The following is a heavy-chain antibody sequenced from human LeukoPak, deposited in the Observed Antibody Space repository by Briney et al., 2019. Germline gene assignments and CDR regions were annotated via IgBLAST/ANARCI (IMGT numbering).Heavy chain of an antibody. CDR2: ISGSGGST. V-gene: IGHV3-23*01. Sequence: GGSLRLSCAASGFTFSSYARSWVRQAPGKGLEWVSAISGSGGSTYYADSVKGRFTISRDNSKNTLYLQMNSLRAEDTAVYYCARDSRRYCSSTSCYRGAFDIWGQGTMVTVSS. CDR3: ARDSRRYCSSTSCYRGAFDI. D-gene: IGHD2-2*01. CDR1: GFTFSSYA. J-gene: IGHJ3*02.